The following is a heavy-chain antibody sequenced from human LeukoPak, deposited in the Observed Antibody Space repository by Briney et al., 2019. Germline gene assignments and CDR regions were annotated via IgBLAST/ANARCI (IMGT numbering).Heavy chain of an antibody. Sequence: GGSLRLSCAASGFTFSSYSMNWVRQAPGKGLEWVSSISSSSSYIYYADSVKGRFTISRDNAKNSLYLQMNSLRAEDTAVYYCTRGYCTNGVYYRPYYFDYWGQGTLVTVSS. CDR2: ISSSSSYI. V-gene: IGHV3-21*01. D-gene: IGHD2-8*01. CDR3: TRGYCTNGVYYRPYYFDY. CDR1: GFTFSSYS. J-gene: IGHJ4*02.